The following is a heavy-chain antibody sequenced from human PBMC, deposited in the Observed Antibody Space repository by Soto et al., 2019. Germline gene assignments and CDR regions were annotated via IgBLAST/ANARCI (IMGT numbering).Heavy chain of an antibody. CDR1: GDPFSNYD. CDR3: ARGRNVMDV. Sequence: QVQLVQSGAEVKKPGASVKVSCKASGDPFSNYDMKWVRQATGQGLEWMGWMNPNSGNTGYARKFQGRVTMTRNTSISTVYMELSSLRSEDTGVYYCARGRNVMDVWGQGTTVTVSS. V-gene: IGHV1-8*01. J-gene: IGHJ6*02. CDR2: MNPNSGNT.